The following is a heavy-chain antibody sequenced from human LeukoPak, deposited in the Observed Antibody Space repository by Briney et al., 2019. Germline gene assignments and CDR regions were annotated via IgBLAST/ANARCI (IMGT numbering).Heavy chain of an antibody. CDR2: IWYDGSNK. CDR3: ARGTMVTPSYFDY. CDR1: GFTFSSYG. Sequence: PGGSLRLSCAASGFTFSSYGMHWVRQAPGKGLEWVAVIWYDGSNKYYADSVKGRFTISKDNSKNTLYLQMNSLRAEDTAVYYCARGTMVTPSYFDYWGQGTLVTVSS. J-gene: IGHJ4*02. D-gene: IGHD4-23*01. V-gene: IGHV3-33*01.